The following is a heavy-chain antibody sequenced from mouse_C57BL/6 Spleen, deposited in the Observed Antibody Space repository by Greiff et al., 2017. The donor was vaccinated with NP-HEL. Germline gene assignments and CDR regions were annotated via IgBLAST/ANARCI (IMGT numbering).Heavy chain of an antibody. V-gene: IGHV1-18*01. Sequence: EVQLQQSGPELVKPGASVKIPCKASGYTFTDYNMDWVKQSHGKSLEWIGDINPNNGGTIYNQKFKGKATLTVDKSSSTAYMELRSLTSEDTAVYYCARRGYDGYYQGYFDVWGTGTTVTVSS. CDR3: ARRGYDGYYQGYFDV. CDR2: INPNNGGT. CDR1: GYTFTDYN. J-gene: IGHJ1*03. D-gene: IGHD2-3*01.